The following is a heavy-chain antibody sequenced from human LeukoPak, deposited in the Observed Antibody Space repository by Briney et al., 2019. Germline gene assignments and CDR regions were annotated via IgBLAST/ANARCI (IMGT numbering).Heavy chain of an antibody. Sequence: GSLRLSCAASGFTFSSYEMNWVRQAPGKGLEWVSYISSSGSTIYYADSVKGRFTISRDNAKNSLYLQMNSLRAEDTAVYYCARGAYDYVWGSYRYFDYWGQGTLVTVSS. D-gene: IGHD3-16*02. CDR1: GFTFSSYE. CDR2: ISSSGSTI. J-gene: IGHJ4*02. CDR3: ARGAYDYVWGSYRYFDY. V-gene: IGHV3-48*03.